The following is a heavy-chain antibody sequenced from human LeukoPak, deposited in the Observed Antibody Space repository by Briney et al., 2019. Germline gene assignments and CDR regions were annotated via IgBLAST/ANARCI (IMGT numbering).Heavy chain of an antibody. Sequence: GASVKVSCKASGYSSTSYGISWVRQAPGQGLEWMGWISAFNGNTNYAQKVQGRVTMTTETSTSTAYMELSSLRSEDTAVYYCARVLVRRPNYFDYWGQGTLVTVSS. D-gene: IGHD3-3*02. CDR1: GYSSTSYG. CDR3: ARVLVRRPNYFDY. CDR2: ISAFNGNT. V-gene: IGHV1-18*01. J-gene: IGHJ4*02.